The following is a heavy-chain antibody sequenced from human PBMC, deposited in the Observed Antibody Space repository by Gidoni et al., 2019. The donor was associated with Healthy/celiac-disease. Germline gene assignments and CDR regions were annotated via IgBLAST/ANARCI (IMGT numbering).Heavy chain of an antibody. CDR1: GGSFSGYY. V-gene: IGHV4-34*01. Sequence: QVQLQQWGAGLLKPSETLSLTCAVYGGSFSGYYWSWIRQPPGKGLEWIGEINHSGSTNYNPSLKSRVTISVDTSKNQFSLKLSSVTAADTAVYYCARHPRYCSSTSCLSTTRGYYYYGMDVWGQGTTVTVSS. CDR3: ARHPRYCSSTSCLSTTRGYYYYGMDV. J-gene: IGHJ6*02. D-gene: IGHD2-2*01. CDR2: INHSGST.